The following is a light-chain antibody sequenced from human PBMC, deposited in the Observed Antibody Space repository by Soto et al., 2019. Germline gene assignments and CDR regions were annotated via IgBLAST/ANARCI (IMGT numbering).Light chain of an antibody. Sequence: QSALTQPPSVSGSTGQLVAISSTGTSSDVGSYNRVSWYQQPPGAAPKLMIYEVSNRPSGVPDRFSGSKSGNTASLTISGLQAEDEADYYCNSYTGSGTYVFGTGTKVTVL. CDR1: SSDVGSYNR. CDR2: EVS. CDR3: NSYTGSGTYV. V-gene: IGLV2-18*02. J-gene: IGLJ1*01.